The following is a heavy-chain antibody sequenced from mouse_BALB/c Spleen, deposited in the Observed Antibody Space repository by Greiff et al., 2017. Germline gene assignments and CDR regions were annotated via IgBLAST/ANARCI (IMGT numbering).Heavy chain of an antibody. CDR1: GFTFSDYY. J-gene: IGHJ4*01. CDR2: ISDGGSYT. CDR3: AREYYGNYYAMDY. D-gene: IGHD2-1*01. V-gene: IGHV5-4*02. Sequence: EVQLVESGGGLVKPGGSLKLSCAASGFTFSDYYMYWVRQTPEKRLEWVATISDGGSYTYYPDSVKGRFTISRDNAKNNLYLQMSSLKSEDTAMYYCAREYYGNYYAMDYWGQGTSVTVSS.